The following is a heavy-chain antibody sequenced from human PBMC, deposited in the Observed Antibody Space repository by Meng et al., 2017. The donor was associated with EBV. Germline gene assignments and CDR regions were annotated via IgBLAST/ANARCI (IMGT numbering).Heavy chain of an antibody. CDR1: GGPFRYYA. D-gene: IGHD3-10*01. J-gene: IGHJ4*02. CDR3: ASESGRGYTPDY. CDR2: FLPRLGAP. Sequence: VRLVQAAAEVKKPGSSVKVSCKTSGGPFRYYAISWVRQAPGQGLEWLGGFLPRLGAPNYAQKFHGRVKITADESTSTHYMDLSSLRSEDTAIYYCASESGRGYTPDYWGQGTLVTVSS. V-gene: IGHV1-69*01.